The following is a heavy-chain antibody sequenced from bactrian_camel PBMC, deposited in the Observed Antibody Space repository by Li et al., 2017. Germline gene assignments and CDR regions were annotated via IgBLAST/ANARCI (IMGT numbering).Heavy chain of an antibody. CDR1: GFTFSSSA. D-gene: IGHD6*01. J-gene: IGHJ4*01. Sequence: QLVEFGGDLVQPGGSLRLSCAASGFTFSSSAMSWVRRAPGKGLEWVSAVNIGGRGTDYSESVKGRFTISRDNANNTLYLQMNSLQPEDTAVYYCAAVGPGLSGLCLGDCGPYKYWGQGTQVTVS. CDR2: VNIGGRGT. CDR3: AAVGPGLSGLCLGDCGPYKY. V-gene: IGHV3S31*01.